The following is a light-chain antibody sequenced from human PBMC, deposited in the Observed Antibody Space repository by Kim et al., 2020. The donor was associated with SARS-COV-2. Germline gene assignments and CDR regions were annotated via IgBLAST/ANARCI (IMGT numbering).Light chain of an antibody. CDR3: QSYDSSLSGSV. Sequence: QRVTISGTGSSSNIGAGYDVHWYQQLPGTAPKLLIYGNINRPAGVPDRFSGSKSGTSASLAITGLQAEDEADYYGQSYDSSLSGSVFGGGTQLTVL. CDR2: GNI. V-gene: IGLV1-40*01. J-gene: IGLJ2*01. CDR1: SSNIGAGYD.